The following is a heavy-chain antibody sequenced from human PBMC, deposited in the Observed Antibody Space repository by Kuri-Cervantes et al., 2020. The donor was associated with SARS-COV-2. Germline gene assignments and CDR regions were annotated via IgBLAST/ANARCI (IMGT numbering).Heavy chain of an antibody. CDR1: GGTFSSYA. D-gene: IGHD3-10*01. Sequence: SVKVSCKASGGTFSSYAISWVRQAPGQGLEWMGGIIPIFGTANYAQKFQGRVTITADKSASTAYMELSSLRSEDTAVYYCARGGIGLDYYGSGSYLSYYYGMDVWGQGTTVTVSS. CDR3: ARGGIGLDYYGSGSYLSYYYGMDV. V-gene: IGHV1-69*06. J-gene: IGHJ6*02. CDR2: IIPIFGTA.